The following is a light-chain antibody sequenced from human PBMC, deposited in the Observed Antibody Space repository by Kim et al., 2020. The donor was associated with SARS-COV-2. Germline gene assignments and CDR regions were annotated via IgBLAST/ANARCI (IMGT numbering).Light chain of an antibody. CDR1: QSVRSSY. CDR2: GAS. Sequence: SPGERATLSCRASQSVRSSYLAWYQRKPGQAPRLLMYGASSRATGIPDRFSGSGAGTDFTLTISRLEPEDLAVYYCQQYGSSTWTFGQGTKVEIK. J-gene: IGKJ1*01. CDR3: QQYGSSTWT. V-gene: IGKV3-20*01.